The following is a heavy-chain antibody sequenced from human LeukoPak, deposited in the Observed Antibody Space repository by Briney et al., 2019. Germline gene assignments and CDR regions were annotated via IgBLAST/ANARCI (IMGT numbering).Heavy chain of an antibody. CDR3: VVHSATSCY. J-gene: IGHJ4*02. D-gene: IGHD1-26*01. Sequence: GGSLRLSCATSGXTFSSYEMNWVPQAPGKGLEWISYITTSGTSTYYADSVKGRFTISRDNGKTALSLQMNSLRAEDTAVYYCVVHSATSCYWGQGTVVTVSS. CDR2: ITTSGTST. CDR1: GXTFSSYE. V-gene: IGHV3-48*03.